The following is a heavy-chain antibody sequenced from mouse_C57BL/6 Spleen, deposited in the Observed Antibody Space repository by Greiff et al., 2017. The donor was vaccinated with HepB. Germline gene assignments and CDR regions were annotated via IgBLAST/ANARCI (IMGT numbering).Heavy chain of an antibody. Sequence: QVQLQQPGAELVKPGASVKLSCKASGYTFTSYWMQWVKQRPGQGLEWIGEIDPSDSYTNYNQKFKGKATLTVDTSSSTAYMQLSSLTSEDSAVYYGARGEYDGYSYFDYWGQGTTLTVSS. CDR2: IDPSDSYT. CDR3: ARGEYDGYSYFDY. J-gene: IGHJ2*01. CDR1: GYTFTSYW. D-gene: IGHD2-3*01. V-gene: IGHV1-50*01.